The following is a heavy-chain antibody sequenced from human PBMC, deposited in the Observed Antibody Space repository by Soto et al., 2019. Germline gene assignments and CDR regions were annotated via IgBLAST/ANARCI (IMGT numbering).Heavy chain of an antibody. CDR2: ISSGGGTT. CDR3: AKDLKTMVARAYDY. CDR1: GLPFSDYA. V-gene: IGHV3-23*01. Sequence: EVQLLESGGGWDQPGGSWGSSCPAPGLPFSDYAMTGFRQPPGGGLEWVSVISSGGGTTYYADSVKGRFTISRDNSKNTMYLQMNSLRAEDTAIYYCAKDLKTMVARAYDYWGQGTLVTVSS. J-gene: IGHJ4*02. D-gene: IGHD3-10*01.